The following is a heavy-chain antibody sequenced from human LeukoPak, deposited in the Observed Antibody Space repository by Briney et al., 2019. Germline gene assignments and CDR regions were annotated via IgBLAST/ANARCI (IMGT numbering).Heavy chain of an antibody. CDR1: GGSFSGYY. D-gene: IGHD2-2*01. V-gene: IGHV4-34*01. CDR3: AGGLLVANWFDP. J-gene: IGHJ5*02. Sequence: SVTLSLTCAVYGGSFSGYYWSWMRQPPGKGLEGIGEINQSVSTNYNPALKSRVTISVDPSKNQFALKLSSVTAADTAVYYWAGGLLVANWFDPWGQGTLVTVSS. CDR2: INQSVST.